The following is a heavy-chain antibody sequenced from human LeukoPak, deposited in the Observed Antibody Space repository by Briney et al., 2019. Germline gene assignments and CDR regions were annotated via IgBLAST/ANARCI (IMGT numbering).Heavy chain of an antibody. V-gene: IGHV4-34*01. J-gene: IGHJ4*02. D-gene: IGHD2-2*01. Sequence: SETLSLTCAVYVGSFSGYYWNWIRQPPGKGLEWIGEINHSGSTNYNPSLKSRVTISVDTSKNLFSLKLSSVTAADTAVYYCVRVSGSPSRSDFDYWGQGNLVTVSP. CDR1: VGSFSGYY. CDR2: INHSGST. CDR3: VRVSGSPSRSDFDY.